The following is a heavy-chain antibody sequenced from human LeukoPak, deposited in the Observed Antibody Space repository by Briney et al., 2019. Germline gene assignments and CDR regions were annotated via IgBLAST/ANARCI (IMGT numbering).Heavy chain of an antibody. J-gene: IGHJ4*02. CDR1: GGSISSDGHS. V-gene: IGHV4-30-2*01. CDR3: ARDSPEDYFDY. Sequence: PSQTLSLTCTVSGGSISSDGHSWSWIRQPPGKGLEWIGYIYHTGSTFYNPSLKSRVTISVDRSKTQFSLKLYSVTAADTAVYYCARDSPEDYFDYWGQGTLVTVSS. CDR2: IYHTGST.